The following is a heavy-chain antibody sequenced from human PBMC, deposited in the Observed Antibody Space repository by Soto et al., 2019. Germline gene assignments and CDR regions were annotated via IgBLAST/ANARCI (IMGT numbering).Heavy chain of an antibody. CDR3: VKGNQLLRYYFEY. D-gene: IGHD2-2*01. CDR1: GFTFSNFA. CDR2: ITSNGDDT. J-gene: IGHJ4*02. Sequence: GGSLRLSCSASGFTFSNFAMHWVRQAPGKGLEYVSGITSNGDDTYHADSVQGRFTISRDNSKSTLYLQMTSLRVEDTAVYYCVKGNQLLRYYFEYWGRGALVTVSS. V-gene: IGHV3-64D*06.